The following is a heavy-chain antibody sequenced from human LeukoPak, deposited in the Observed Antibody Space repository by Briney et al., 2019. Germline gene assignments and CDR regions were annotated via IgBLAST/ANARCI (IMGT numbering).Heavy chain of an antibody. D-gene: IGHD3-3*01. CDR3: AKDMTQVWSGPDY. V-gene: IGHV3-30*18. CDR2: ISYDGSNK. CDR1: GFTFSSYG. Sequence: GGSLRLSCTASGFTFSSYGMHWVRQAPGKGLEWVTVISYDGSNKYFADSVKGRFTISRDNSKNTLFLQMTSLRAEDTAVYYCAKDMTQVWSGPDYWGQGTLVTVSS. J-gene: IGHJ4*02.